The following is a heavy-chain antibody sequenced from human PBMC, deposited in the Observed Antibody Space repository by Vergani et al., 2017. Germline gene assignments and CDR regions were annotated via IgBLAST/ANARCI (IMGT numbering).Heavy chain of an antibody. Sequence: EVHLLESGEDLVQLGGPLSSSCAASGFTFNHYAMNWVRQAPGKGLEWVSGISGIGGSTYYAGSVKGRFTISKDSSKNTLYLQMNSLSAGDTAVYYCAKAKPRNSGYDYLYYDHAMDVWGQGTTVTVSS. J-gene: IGHJ6*02. V-gene: IGHV3-23*01. CDR1: GFTFNHYA. CDR2: ISGIGGST. D-gene: IGHD5-12*01. CDR3: AKAKPRNSGYDYLYYDHAMDV.